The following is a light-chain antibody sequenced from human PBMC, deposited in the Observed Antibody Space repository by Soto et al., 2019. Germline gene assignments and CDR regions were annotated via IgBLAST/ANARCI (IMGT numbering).Light chain of an antibody. CDR1: QTIRSNY. CDR2: GAS. CDR3: QQYGSSPRT. V-gene: IGKV3-20*01. Sequence: ETVLTQSPGTLSLSPGERATLSCRASQTIRSNYLAWYRQTPGQAPRLLIYGASNRATGIADRFSGSGSGTDFTRIISRLEPEDFALYYCQQYGSSPRTFGQGTKVEIK. J-gene: IGKJ1*01.